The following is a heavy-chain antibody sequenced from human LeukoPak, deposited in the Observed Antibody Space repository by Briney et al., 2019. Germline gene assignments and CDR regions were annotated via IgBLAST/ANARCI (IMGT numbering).Heavy chain of an antibody. CDR3: AKESGDYYDSSGSITPFDY. CDR1: GFTFSSYA. V-gene: IGHV3-23*01. Sequence: GGSLRLSCAASGFTFSSYAMSWVRQAPGKGMEWVSAISGSGGSTYYADSVKGRFTISRDNSKNTLYLQMNSLKTEDTGVYYCAKESGDYYDSSGSITPFDYWGQGTLVTVSS. D-gene: IGHD3-22*01. CDR2: ISGSGGST. J-gene: IGHJ4*02.